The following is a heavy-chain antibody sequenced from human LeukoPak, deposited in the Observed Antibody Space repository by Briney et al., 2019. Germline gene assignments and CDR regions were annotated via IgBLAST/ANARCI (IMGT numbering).Heavy chain of an antibody. Sequence: GGSLRLSCAASGFTFDDYDMRGVRQAPGKGLEWVSGISWNGDSTGYADSVKGRFTISRDNAKNSLYLQMNSLRGEDTALYHCARGYSYGRNWNFDLWGGGTLVTVSS. CDR3: ARGYSYGRNWNFDL. J-gene: IGHJ2*01. V-gene: IGHV3-20*01. CDR2: ISWNGDST. D-gene: IGHD5-18*01. CDR1: GFTFDDYD.